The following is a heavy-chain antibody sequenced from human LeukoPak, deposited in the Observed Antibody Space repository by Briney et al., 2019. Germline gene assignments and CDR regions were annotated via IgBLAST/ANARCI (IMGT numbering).Heavy chain of an antibody. CDR3: ARTYIHFSNYFDP. CDR2: ISHTGST. J-gene: IGHJ5*02. Sequence: SETLSLTCTVSGYSISNGYNWGWVRQPPGKGLECIGSISHTGSTYYNPSLESRVTISLDTSNNQFSLELSSVTAADTAVYYCARTYIHFSNYFDPWGQGSLVTVSS. CDR1: GYSISNGYN. D-gene: IGHD5-18*01. V-gene: IGHV4-38-2*02.